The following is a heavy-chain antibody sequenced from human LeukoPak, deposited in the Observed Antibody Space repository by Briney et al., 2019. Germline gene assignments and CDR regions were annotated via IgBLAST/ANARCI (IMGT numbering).Heavy chain of an antibody. CDR2: IYYSGST. CDR1: GGSISSYY. Sequence: PSETLSLTCTVSGGSISSYYWSWIRQPPGKGLEWIGYIYYSGSTNYNPSLKSRVTISVDTSKNQFSLKLSSVTAADTAVYYCARAYPVAHLDYWGQGTLVTVSS. V-gene: IGHV4-59*01. D-gene: IGHD6-19*01. J-gene: IGHJ4*02. CDR3: ARAYPVAHLDY.